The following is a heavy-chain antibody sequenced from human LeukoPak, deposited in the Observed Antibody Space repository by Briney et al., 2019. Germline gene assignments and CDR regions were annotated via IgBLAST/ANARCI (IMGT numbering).Heavy chain of an antibody. CDR2: IWYDGSNK. CDR1: GFTFSSYG. CDR3: ARDPGGVYCSSTSCYKFDY. D-gene: IGHD2-2*02. Sequence: GGSLRLSCAASGFTFSSYGMHWVRQAPGKGLEWVAVIWYDGSNKYYADSVKGLFTISRDNSKNTLYLQMNSLRAEDTAVYYCARDPGGVYCSSTSCYKFDYWGQGTLVTVSS. J-gene: IGHJ4*02. V-gene: IGHV3-33*01.